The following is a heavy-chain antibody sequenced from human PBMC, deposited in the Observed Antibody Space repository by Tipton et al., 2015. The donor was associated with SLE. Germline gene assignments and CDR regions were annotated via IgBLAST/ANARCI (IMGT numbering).Heavy chain of an antibody. J-gene: IGHJ5*02. CDR2: INHSGST. CDR3: ATGVGESSSRNCFDP. Sequence: TLSLTCAVYGGSFSGYYWSWIRQPPGKGLEWIGEINHSGSTNYNPSLKSRVTISADTSKNQFSLRLSSVTAADTAVYYCATGVGESSSRNCFDPWGQGTLVTVSS. V-gene: IGHV4-34*01. CDR1: GGSFSGYY. D-gene: IGHD6-13*01.